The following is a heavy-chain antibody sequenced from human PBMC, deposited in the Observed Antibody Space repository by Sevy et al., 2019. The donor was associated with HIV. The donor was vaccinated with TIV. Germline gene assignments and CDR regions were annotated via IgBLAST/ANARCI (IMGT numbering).Heavy chain of an antibody. D-gene: IGHD2-15*01. CDR2: ISGSGGST. J-gene: IGHJ6*02. Sequence: GGSLRLSCAASGFTFSSYAMSWVRQAPGKGLEWVSAISGSGGSTYYAHSVKGRFTISRDNSKNTLYLQMNSLRAEDTAVYYCANWRYCSGGSCYSADYYYYGMDVWGQGTTVTVSS. V-gene: IGHV3-23*01. CDR1: GFTFSSYA. CDR3: ANWRYCSGGSCYSADYYYYGMDV.